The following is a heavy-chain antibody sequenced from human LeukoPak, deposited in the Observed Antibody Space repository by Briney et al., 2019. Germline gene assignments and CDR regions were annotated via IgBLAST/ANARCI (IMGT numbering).Heavy chain of an antibody. CDR3: ARERTPKHYYGSGNLDRYFDH. V-gene: IGHV3-11*04. CDR2: ISSSGSTK. D-gene: IGHD3-10*01. CDR1: GFTLSDYY. J-gene: IGHJ4*02. Sequence: PGGSLRLSCAASGFTLSDYYMNWIRQAPGKGLEWVSFISSSGSTKYYADSVKGRFSISRDTTKNSLYLQVNSLRAEDTAVYYCARERTPKHYYGSGNLDRYFDHWGQGTLVTVSS.